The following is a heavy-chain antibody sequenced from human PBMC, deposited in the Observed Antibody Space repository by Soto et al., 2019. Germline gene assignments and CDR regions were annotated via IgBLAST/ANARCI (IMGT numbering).Heavy chain of an antibody. CDR3: AKDGASGSYPPYYYFGMDV. Sequence: GGSLRLSCAASGFTFSSYAMSWVRQAPGKGLEWVSAISGSGGNAYYADSVKGRFSISRDNSKNTLRLQMNSLRADDTAVYYCAKDGASGSYPPYYYFGMDVWGQGTTVTVSS. D-gene: IGHD1-26*01. J-gene: IGHJ6*02. CDR1: GFTFSSYA. CDR2: ISGSGGNA. V-gene: IGHV3-23*01.